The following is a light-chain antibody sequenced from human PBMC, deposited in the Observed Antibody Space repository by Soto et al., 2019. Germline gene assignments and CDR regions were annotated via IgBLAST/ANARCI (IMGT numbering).Light chain of an antibody. CDR3: QQYDNLPVT. V-gene: IGKV1-33*01. CDR2: DAS. CDR1: QDISNY. Sequence: DIQMTQSPSSVSASVGDRVTITCQASQDISNYLNWYQQKPGKAPKLLIYDASNLETGVPSRFSGSGSGTDFTFTISSLQPEDIATYYCQQYDNLPVTFGQGTKVEIK. J-gene: IGKJ1*01.